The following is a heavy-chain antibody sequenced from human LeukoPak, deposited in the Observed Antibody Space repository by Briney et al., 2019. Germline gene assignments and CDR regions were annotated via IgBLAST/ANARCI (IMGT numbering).Heavy chain of an antibody. V-gene: IGHV1-18*01. CDR2: ISAYNGNT. CDR3: ARNRSSSWPWGPDAFDI. D-gene: IGHD6-13*01. J-gene: IGHJ3*02. Sequence: GSVKVSCKASGYTFTSYGISWVRQAPGQGLERMGWISAYNGNTNYAQKLQGRVTMTTDTSTSTAYMELRSLRSDDTAVYYCARNRSSSWPWGPDAFDIWGQGTMVTVSS. CDR1: GYTFTSYG.